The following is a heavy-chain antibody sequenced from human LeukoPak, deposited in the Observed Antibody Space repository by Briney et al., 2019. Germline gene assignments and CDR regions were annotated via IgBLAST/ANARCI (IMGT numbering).Heavy chain of an antibody. CDR2: ISGSGGST. J-gene: IGHJ3*02. CDR3: ASPQQYQLLLNAFDI. CDR1: GFTFSSYA. D-gene: IGHD2-2*01. V-gene: IGHV3-23*01. Sequence: GGSLRLSCAASGFTFSSYAMSWVRQAPGKGLEWVSAISGSGGSTYYADSVKGRFTISRDNSKNTLYLQMNSLRAEDTAVYYCASPQQYQLLLNAFDIWGQGTMVTVSS.